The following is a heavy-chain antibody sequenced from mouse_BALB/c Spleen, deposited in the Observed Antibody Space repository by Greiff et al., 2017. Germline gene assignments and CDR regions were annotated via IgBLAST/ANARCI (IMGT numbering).Heavy chain of an antibody. D-gene: IGHD4-1*01. J-gene: IGHJ2*01. CDR3: ARLGNWGNPSLDY. V-gene: IGHV5-12-1*01. CDR1: GFAFSSYD. CDR2: ISSGGGST. Sequence: DVKLVESGGGLVKPGGSLKLSCAASGFAFSSYDMSWVRQTPEKRLEWVAYISSGGGSTYYPDTVKGRFTISRDNAKNTLYLQMSSLKSEDTAMYYCARLGNWGNPSLDYWGQGTTLTVSS.